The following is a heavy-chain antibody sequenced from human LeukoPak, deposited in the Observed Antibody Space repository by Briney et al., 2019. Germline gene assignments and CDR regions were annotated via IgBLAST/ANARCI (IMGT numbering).Heavy chain of an antibody. V-gene: IGHV1-18*01. CDR2: ISAYNGNT. Sequence: ASVKVSCKASGYTFTSYGISWVRQAPGQGLEWMGWISAYNGNTNYAQELQGRVTMTTDTSTSTAYMELRSLRSDDTAVYYCAIHSDYDILTGYDYYFDYWGQGTLVTVSS. D-gene: IGHD3-9*01. J-gene: IGHJ4*02. CDR3: AIHSDYDILTGYDYYFDY. CDR1: GYTFTSYG.